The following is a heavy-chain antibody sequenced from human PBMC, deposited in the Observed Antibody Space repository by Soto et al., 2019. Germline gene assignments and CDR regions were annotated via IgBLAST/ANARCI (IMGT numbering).Heavy chain of an antibody. CDR3: ASGMTTAPY. D-gene: IGHD4-17*01. Sequence: EVRLVQSGGGLVQPGGSLRLSCAASLFIVSDNYMSWVRQAPGKGLEWVSLIYSGGGTDYAESVKGRFTISRDNSKNTLDLQMSSLKAEDTEIYYCASGMTTAPYWGQGTVVTISS. CDR1: LFIVSDNY. CDR2: IYSGGGT. J-gene: IGHJ4*02. V-gene: IGHV3-66*01.